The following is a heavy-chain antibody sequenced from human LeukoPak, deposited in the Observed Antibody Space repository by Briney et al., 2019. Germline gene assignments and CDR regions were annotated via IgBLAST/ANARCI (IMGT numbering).Heavy chain of an antibody. V-gene: IGHV1-69*04. CDR1: GGTFSSYA. CDR3: ARCSITIFGLFDY. J-gene: IGHJ4*02. D-gene: IGHD3-10*02. Sequence: GASVKVSCKASGGTFSSYAISWVRQAPGQGLEWTGRIIPILDIANYAQKFQGRITITADKSTSTGYMELNSLRSEDTAVYYCARCSITIFGLFDYWGQGTLVTVSS. CDR2: IIPILDIA.